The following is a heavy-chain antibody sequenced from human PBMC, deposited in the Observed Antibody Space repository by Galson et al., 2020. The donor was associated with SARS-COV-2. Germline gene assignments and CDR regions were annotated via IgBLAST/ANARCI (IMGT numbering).Heavy chain of an antibody. CDR2: IYYSGST. Sequence: SETLSLTCTVSGGSISSGDYYWSWIRQPPGKGLEWIGYIYYSGSTYYNPSLKSRVTISVDTSKNQFSLKLSSVTAADTAVYYCASSRASLVYYDSSGMIEYFQHWGQGNLVTVSS. D-gene: IGHD3-22*01. CDR1: GGSISSGDYY. V-gene: IGHV4-30-4*01. J-gene: IGHJ1*01. CDR3: ASSRASLVYYDSSGMIEYFQH.